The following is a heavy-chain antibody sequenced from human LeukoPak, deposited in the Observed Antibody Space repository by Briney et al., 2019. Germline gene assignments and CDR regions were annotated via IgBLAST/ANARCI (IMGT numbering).Heavy chain of an antibody. J-gene: IGHJ4*02. D-gene: IGHD3-3*01. CDR2: IYHSGST. Sequence: GYIYHSGSTYYNPSLQSPVTISVDRSKNQFSLKLSSVTAADTAVYYCARVGESGVVMNFDYWGQGTLVTVSS. CDR3: ARVGESGVVMNFDY. V-gene: IGHV4-30-2*01.